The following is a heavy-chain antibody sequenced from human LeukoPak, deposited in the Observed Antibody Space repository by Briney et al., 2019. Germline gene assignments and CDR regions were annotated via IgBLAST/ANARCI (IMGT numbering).Heavy chain of an antibody. CDR1: GFTFSSYS. CDR2: ISSSSSYI. D-gene: IGHD5-12*01. J-gene: IGHJ6*03. CDR3: ARLPRRGYYYMDV. Sequence: GGSLRLSCAASGFTFSSYSMNWVRQAPGKGLEWCSSISSSSSYIYYADSVKGRFTISRDNDKYSLYLQMNSLRAEDTAVYYCARLPRRGYYYMDVWGKGTTVTVSS. V-gene: IGHV3-21*01.